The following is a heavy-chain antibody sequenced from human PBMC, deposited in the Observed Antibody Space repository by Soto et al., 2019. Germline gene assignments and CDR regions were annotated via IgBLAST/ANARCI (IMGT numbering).Heavy chain of an antibody. Sequence: QVQLVQSGAEVKKPGASVKVSCKASGYTFTSYDINWVRQGTGQGLEWMGWMNPNSGNTGYAQKFQGRVTMTRNTSISTAYMELSSLRSEDTAVYYCASSPYYSAYYGMDVWGQGTTVTVSS. V-gene: IGHV1-8*01. D-gene: IGHD3-16*01. CDR3: ASSPYYSAYYGMDV. J-gene: IGHJ6*02. CDR2: MNPNSGNT. CDR1: GYTFTSYD.